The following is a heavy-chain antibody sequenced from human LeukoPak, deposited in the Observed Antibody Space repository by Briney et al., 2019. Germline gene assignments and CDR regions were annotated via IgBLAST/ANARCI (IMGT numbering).Heavy chain of an antibody. CDR1: GGTFSSYA. Sequence: ASVKVSCKDSGGTFSSYAISWVRQAPGQGLEWMGGIIPIFGTANYAQKFQGRVAITADESTSTAYMELSSLRSEDTAVYYCARGNPLEGHGQSSDYWGQGTLVIVSS. V-gene: IGHV1-69*01. J-gene: IGHJ4*02. CDR3: ARGNPLEGHGQSSDY. D-gene: IGHD1-1*01. CDR2: IIPIFGTA.